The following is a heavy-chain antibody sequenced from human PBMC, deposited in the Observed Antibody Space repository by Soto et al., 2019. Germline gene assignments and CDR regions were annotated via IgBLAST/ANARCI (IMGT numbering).Heavy chain of an antibody. D-gene: IGHD2-15*01. CDR1: GGTFSSYA. Sequence: SVKVSCKASGGTFSSYAISWVRQAPGQGLEWMGGIIPIFGTANYAQKFQGRVTITADESTSTAYMELSSLRSEDTAVYYCARGYPPRYCSGGSCYASDYWGQGTLVIVSS. CDR3: ARGYPPRYCSGGSCYASDY. J-gene: IGHJ4*02. V-gene: IGHV1-69*13. CDR2: IIPIFGTA.